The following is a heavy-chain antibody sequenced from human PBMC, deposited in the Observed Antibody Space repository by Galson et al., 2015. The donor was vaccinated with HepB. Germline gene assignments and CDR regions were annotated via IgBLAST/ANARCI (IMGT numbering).Heavy chain of an antibody. CDR1: GFSFGNYA. CDR2: ITGSGGTT. D-gene: IGHD6-19*01. J-gene: IGHJ5*02. Sequence: SLRLSCAGSGFSFGNYAMNWVRRAPGKGLEWVSSITGSGGTTYYADFVEGRFIISRDNSKNTLSLQMNSLRAEDTAIYYCAKDPRYFSGWNGFDPWGQGTLVTVSS. V-gene: IGHV3-23*01. CDR3: AKDPRYFSGWNGFDP.